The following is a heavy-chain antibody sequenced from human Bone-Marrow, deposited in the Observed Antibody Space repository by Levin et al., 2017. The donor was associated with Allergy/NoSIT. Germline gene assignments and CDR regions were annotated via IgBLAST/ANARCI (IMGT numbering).Heavy chain of an antibody. CDR3: AVYGQDWGVITPNHYYFGFDV. Sequence: GGSLRLSCAASGFTFSSYWMHWVRQRPGQGLEWVSRINGDGTTTNYADSVKGRFTISRDNAKNTLHLQMSSLRVEDAAVYYCAVYGQDWGVITPNHYYFGFDVWGQGTTVTVSS. CDR1: GFTFSSYW. D-gene: IGHD5/OR15-5a*01. V-gene: IGHV3-74*01. CDR2: INGDGTTT. J-gene: IGHJ6*02.